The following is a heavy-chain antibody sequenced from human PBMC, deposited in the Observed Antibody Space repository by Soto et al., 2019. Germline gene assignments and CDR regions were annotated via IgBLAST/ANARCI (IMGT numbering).Heavy chain of an antibody. CDR3: AKHLTGINAPFDY. J-gene: IGHJ4*02. Sequence: GGSLRLSCAASGFTFGTYAMGWVRQAPGRGLEWVSTISGGGDNTYYTGSVKGRFTISRDHSKNTIYLQMNSLRVEDTAVYYSAKHLTGINAPFDYWGQGTLVTVSS. CDR2: ISGGGDNT. D-gene: IGHD3-3*02. V-gene: IGHV3-23*01. CDR1: GFTFGTYA.